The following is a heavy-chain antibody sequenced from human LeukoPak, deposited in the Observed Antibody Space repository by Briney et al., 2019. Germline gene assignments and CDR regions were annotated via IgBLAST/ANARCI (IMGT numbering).Heavy chain of an antibody. CDR3: ASVSDCGDFGDY. CDR1: GYTFTSYG. D-gene: IGHD4-17*01. V-gene: IGHV1-18*04. CDR2: ISAYNGNT. J-gene: IGHJ4*02. Sequence: ASVKVSCMASGYTFTSYGISWVRQAPGQGLEWMGWISAYNGNTNYAQKLQGRVTMTTDTSTSTAYMELRSLRSDDTAVYYCASVSDCGDFGDYWGQGTLVTVSS.